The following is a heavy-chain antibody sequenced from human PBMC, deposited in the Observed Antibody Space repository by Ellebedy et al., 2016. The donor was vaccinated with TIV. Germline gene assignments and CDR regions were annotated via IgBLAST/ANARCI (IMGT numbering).Heavy chain of an antibody. CDR2: IYYSGST. V-gene: IGHV4-30-4*08. J-gene: IGHJ6*02. CDR3: AREISYYYGMDV. Sequence: LRLSCSASGFTFSSFAMHWIRQPPGKGLEWIGYIYYSGSTYYNPSLKSRVTISVDTSKNQFSLKLSSVTAADTAVFYCAREISYYYGMDVWGQGTTVTVSS. CDR1: GFTFSSFAMH. D-gene: IGHD3-3*01.